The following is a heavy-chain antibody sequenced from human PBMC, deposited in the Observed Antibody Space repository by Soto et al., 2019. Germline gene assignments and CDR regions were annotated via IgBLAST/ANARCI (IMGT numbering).Heavy chain of an antibody. D-gene: IGHD2-21*02. Sequence: GGSLRLSCAASGFTFRSYAITWVRQAPGQGLEWVSTISGSGITTYYADSVKGRFTVSRGSSDNTLYLQMNSLRVEDTAIYYCVKLLFLGVCHPFDYLRQVALVTVSS. CDR2: ISGSGITT. V-gene: IGHV3-23*01. CDR3: VKLLFLGVCHPFDY. CDR1: GFTFRSYA. J-gene: IGHJ4*02.